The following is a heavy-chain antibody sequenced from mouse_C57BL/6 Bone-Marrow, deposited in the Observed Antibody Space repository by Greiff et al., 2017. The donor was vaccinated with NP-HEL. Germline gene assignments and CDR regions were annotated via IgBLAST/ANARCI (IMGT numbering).Heavy chain of an antibody. J-gene: IGHJ1*03. D-gene: IGHD1-1*01. V-gene: IGHV5-15*01. CDR2: ISNLAYSI. CDR3: ARITTVVDWYFDV. CDR1: GFTFSDYG. Sequence: EVQVVESGGGLVQPGGSLKLSCAASGFTFSDYGMAWVRQAPRKGPEWVAFISNLAYSIYYADTVTGRFTISRENAKNTLYLEMSSLRSEDTAMYYCARITTVVDWYFDVWGTGTTVTVSS.